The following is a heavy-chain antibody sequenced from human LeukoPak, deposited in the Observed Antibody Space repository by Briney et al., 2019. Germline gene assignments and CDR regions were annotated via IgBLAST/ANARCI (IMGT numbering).Heavy chain of an antibody. D-gene: IGHD4-11*01. J-gene: IGHJ4*02. Sequence: GGSLRLSCAASGFTFSNYWMHGVRQVPGKGLVWVSRINPGGSSTTYADSVKGRFTISRDNAKNTLYLQMNSLRAEDTAVYYCARSNQADDYWGQGTLVTVSS. CDR2: INPGGSST. CDR3: ARSNQADDY. CDR1: GFTFSNYW. V-gene: IGHV3-74*01.